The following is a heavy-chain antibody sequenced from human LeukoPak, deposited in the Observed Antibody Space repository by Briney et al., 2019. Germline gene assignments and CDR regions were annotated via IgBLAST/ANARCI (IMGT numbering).Heavy chain of an antibody. Sequence: GGSLRLSCAASGFTFSDYYMSWIRQAPGKGLEWVSYISSSGSTIYYADSVKGRFTISRDNSKNTLYLQMNSLRAEDTAVYYCAKVLSFYYGSGSPFDYWGQGTLVTVSS. J-gene: IGHJ4*02. D-gene: IGHD3-10*01. CDR1: GFTFSDYY. V-gene: IGHV3-11*04. CDR3: AKVLSFYYGSGSPFDY. CDR2: ISSSGSTI.